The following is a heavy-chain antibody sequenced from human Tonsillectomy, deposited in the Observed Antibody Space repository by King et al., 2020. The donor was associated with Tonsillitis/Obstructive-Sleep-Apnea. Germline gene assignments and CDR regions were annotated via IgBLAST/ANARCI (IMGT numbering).Heavy chain of an antibody. J-gene: IGHJ3*02. CDR1: GGSFSGYY. CDR3: ARLDIAVVPAAMSDAFDI. V-gene: IGHV4-34*01. Sequence: HVQLQQWGAGLLKPSETLSVTCAVYGGSFSGYYWSWIRQPPGKGLEWIGEINHSGSTNYNPSLKSRVTISLDMSKNQFSLKLTSVTAADPAVYYCARLDIAVVPAAMSDAFDIWGQGTMVTVSS. CDR2: INHSGST. D-gene: IGHD2-2*03.